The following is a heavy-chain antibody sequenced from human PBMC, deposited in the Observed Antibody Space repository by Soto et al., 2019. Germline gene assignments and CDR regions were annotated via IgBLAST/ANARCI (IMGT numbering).Heavy chain of an antibody. Sequence: EVQLVESGGGLVKPGGSLRLSCAASGFTFSSYSMNWVRQAPGKGLEWVSSISSSSSYIYYADSVKGRFTISRDNAKNSPYLQMNSLRAEDTAVYYCAREMSYSNYFDYWGQGTLGTVAS. J-gene: IGHJ4*02. CDR1: GFTFSSYS. CDR3: AREMSYSNYFDY. V-gene: IGHV3-21*01. CDR2: ISSSSSYI. D-gene: IGHD4-4*01.